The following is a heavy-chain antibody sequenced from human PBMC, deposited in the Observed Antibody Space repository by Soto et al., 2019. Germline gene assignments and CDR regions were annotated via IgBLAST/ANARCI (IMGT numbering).Heavy chain of an antibody. Sequence: QVQLVESGGGLVKPGGSLRLSCAASGFTFSDFYMNWIRQAPGKGLEWLSYISGNGRTMYYEDSVKGRFTISRDNTKKSLYLEMTSLRADESAMYYCARDGRGPSALDLWGQGTLVTVSS. V-gene: IGHV3-11*01. D-gene: IGHD1-26*01. J-gene: IGHJ5*02. CDR1: GFTFSDFY. CDR3: ARDGRGPSALDL. CDR2: ISGNGRTM.